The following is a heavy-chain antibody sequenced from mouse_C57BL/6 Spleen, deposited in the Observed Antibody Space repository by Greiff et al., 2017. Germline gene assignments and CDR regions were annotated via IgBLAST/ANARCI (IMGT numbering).Heavy chain of an antibody. CDR1: GYTFTSYW. V-gene: IGHV1-69*01. CDR3: ARGRKEDAMDY. CDR2: IDPSDSYT. J-gene: IGHJ4*01. Sequence: QVQLQQPGAELVMPGASVKLSCKASGYTFTSYWMHWVKQRPGQGLEWIGEIDPSDSYTNYNQKFKGKSTLTVDKSSSTAYMQLSSLTSEDSAVYYCARGRKEDAMDYWGQGTSVTVSS.